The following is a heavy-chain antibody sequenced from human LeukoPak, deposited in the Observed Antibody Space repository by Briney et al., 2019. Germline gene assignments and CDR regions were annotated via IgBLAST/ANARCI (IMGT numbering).Heavy chain of an antibody. CDR3: AKDIMDTAMVLGGGPDY. CDR1: GFTFSSYG. J-gene: IGHJ4*02. Sequence: GRSLRLSCAASGFTFSSYGMHWVRQAPGKGLEWVAVISYDGSNKYYADSVKGRFTISRDNSKNTLYLQMNSLRAEDTAVYYCAKDIMDTAMVLGGGPDYWGQGTLVTVSS. V-gene: IGHV3-30*18. D-gene: IGHD5-18*01. CDR2: ISYDGSNK.